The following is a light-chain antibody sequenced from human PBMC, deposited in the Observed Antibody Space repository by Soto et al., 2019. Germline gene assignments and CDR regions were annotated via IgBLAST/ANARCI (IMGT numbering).Light chain of an antibody. CDR1: QNVDTF. CDR3: QQSNKWPLT. Sequence: DIVLTQSPGTMSVSPGERASLSCRASQNVDTFLAWYQQKPGQAPRLLIYDASRSATGITARFSGSGSGTHFPLTIASLEPDDFAVYYCQQSNKWPLTFGAGTRVEI. V-gene: IGKV3-11*01. CDR2: DAS. J-gene: IGKJ4*01.